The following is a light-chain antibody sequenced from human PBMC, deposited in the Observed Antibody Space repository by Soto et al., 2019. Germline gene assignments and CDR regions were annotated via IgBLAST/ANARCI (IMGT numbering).Light chain of an antibody. CDR2: DAS. CDR3: QQRSNWPPIT. Sequence: EISLKQSPATLCLYPGQRATLSCRASQSVKTFLVWYQHRPGQAPRVLIYDASHRASGIPARFSGSGSGTDFTLTISSLEPEDAALYYCQQRSNWPPITFGQGTRLAVK. CDR1: QSVKTF. V-gene: IGKV3-11*01. J-gene: IGKJ5*01.